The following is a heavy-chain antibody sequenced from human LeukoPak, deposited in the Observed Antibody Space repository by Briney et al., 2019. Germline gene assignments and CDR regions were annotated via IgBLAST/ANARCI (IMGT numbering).Heavy chain of an antibody. Sequence: SETLSLTCTVSGGSISSYYWSWVRQPPGKGLEWIGFIYYSGSTNYNPSLKSRVAISVDRSKNQFSLKLSSVAAADTAVYYCARDRVGGATAAFDIWGQGTMVTASS. J-gene: IGHJ3*02. D-gene: IGHD1-26*01. CDR2: IYYSGST. CDR1: GGSISSYY. CDR3: ARDRVGGATAAFDI. V-gene: IGHV4-59*13.